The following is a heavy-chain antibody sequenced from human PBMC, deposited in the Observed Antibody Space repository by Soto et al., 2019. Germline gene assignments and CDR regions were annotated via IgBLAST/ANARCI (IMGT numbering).Heavy chain of an antibody. D-gene: IGHD4-4*01. CDR2: ISSDGSTT. CDR3: ARGYNNYGAVLLF. J-gene: IGHJ4*02. CDR1: GFTVSSNW. Sequence: EVPLVESGGGLDQPGGSLTLSCAASGFTVSSNWMHWVRQAPGKGLVWVSRISSDGSTTNYADSVKGRFTISRDNAKSTLYLQMNSMRAEDTALYYCARGYNNYGAVLLFWGQGALVTVSS. V-gene: IGHV3-74*01.